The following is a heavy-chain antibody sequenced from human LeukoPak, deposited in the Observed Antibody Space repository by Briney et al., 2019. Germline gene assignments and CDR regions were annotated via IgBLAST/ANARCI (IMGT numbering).Heavy chain of an antibody. D-gene: IGHD2-2*02. CDR1: GFTFSSYA. V-gene: IGHV3-30-3*01. CDR2: ISYDGSNK. Sequence: PGGSLRLSCAASGFTFSSYAMHWVRQAPGKGLEWVAVISYDGSNKYYADSVKGRFTISRDNSKNTLYLQMNSLRAEDTAVYYCAKWARDCSSTSCYMRYWGQGTLVTVSS. CDR3: AKWARDCSSTSCYMRY. J-gene: IGHJ4*02.